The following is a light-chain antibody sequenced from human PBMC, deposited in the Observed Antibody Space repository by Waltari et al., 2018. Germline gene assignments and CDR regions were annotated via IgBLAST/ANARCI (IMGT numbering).Light chain of an antibody. CDR2: KGI. CDR1: SCSVSSTSY. V-gene: IGLV8-61*01. J-gene: IGLJ3*02. Sequence: QTVVTQGPSSAGAPGGTVALTWALSSCSVSSTSYPPWYQQTPGQPPRTLLYKGISRSSGVPDRFSGSILGNTAALTITGAQADDESDYYCSMYMGSGVWVFGGGTKLTVL. CDR3: SMYMGSGVWV.